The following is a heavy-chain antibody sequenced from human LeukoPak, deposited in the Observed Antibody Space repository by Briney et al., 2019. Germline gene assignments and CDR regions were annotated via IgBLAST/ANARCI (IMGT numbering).Heavy chain of an antibody. CDR3: AKVETAAAATLRGFDY. CDR1: GFTFSSYA. CDR2: IGGSGGST. D-gene: IGHD6-13*01. Sequence: GGSLRLSCAASGFTFSSYAMSWVRPAPGEGLEWVSSIGGSGGSTYYADSVKGRFTISRDNSKNTLYLQMNSLRAEDTAVYYCAKVETAAAATLRGFDYWGQGTLVTVSS. J-gene: IGHJ4*02. V-gene: IGHV3-23*01.